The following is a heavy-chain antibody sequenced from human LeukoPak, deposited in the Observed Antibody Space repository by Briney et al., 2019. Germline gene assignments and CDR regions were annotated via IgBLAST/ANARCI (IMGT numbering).Heavy chain of an antibody. D-gene: IGHD3-10*01. Sequence: PSETLSLTCTVSGGSISSYYWSWIRQPPGKGLEWIGYIYYSGSTNYNPSLKSRVTISVDTSKNQLSLKLSSATAADTAVYYCARGQRSDAGWGLYYYYYYIDVWGKGTTVTVSS. V-gene: IGHV4-59*01. CDR2: IYYSGST. CDR1: GGSISSYY. CDR3: ARGQRSDAGWGLYYYYYYIDV. J-gene: IGHJ6*03.